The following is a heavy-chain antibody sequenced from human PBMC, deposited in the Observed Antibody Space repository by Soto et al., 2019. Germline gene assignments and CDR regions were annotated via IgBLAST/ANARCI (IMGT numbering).Heavy chain of an antibody. D-gene: IGHD1-26*01. CDR3: AKGGYSGSYYVDWFDP. J-gene: IGHJ5*02. Sequence: GGSLRLSCAASGFTFSGYAMSWVRQAPGKGLEWASAISGSGVSTYYADSVKGRFTISRDNSKNTLYLQMNSLRAEDTAVYYCAKGGYSGSYYVDWFDPWGQGTLVTVSS. CDR1: GFTFSGYA. CDR2: ISGSGVST. V-gene: IGHV3-23*01.